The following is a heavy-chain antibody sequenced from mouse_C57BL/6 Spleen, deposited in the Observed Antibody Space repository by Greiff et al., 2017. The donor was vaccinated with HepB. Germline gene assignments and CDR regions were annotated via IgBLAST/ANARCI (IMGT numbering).Heavy chain of an antibody. D-gene: IGHD1-1*01. V-gene: IGHV7-3*01. CDR3: ARYKVYYDGRGYLDY. CDR2: IRNKANGYTT. Sequence: VQLQQSGGGLVQPGGSLSLSCAASGFTFTDYYMSWVRQPPGKALEWLGFIRNKANGYTTEYSASVKGRFTISRDNSQSILYLQTNALRAEDSATYYCARYKVYYDGRGYLDYWGQGTTLTVSS. CDR1: GFTFTDYY. J-gene: IGHJ2*01.